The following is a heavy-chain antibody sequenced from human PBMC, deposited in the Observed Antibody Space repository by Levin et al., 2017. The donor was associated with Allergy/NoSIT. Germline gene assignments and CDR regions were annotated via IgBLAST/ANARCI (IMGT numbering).Heavy chain of an antibody. V-gene: IGHV4-59*01. CDR1: GTSISSYY. CDR2: IYYRLIF. D-gene: IGHD6-19*01. J-gene: IGHJ5*02. Sequence: SETLSLTCTVSGTSISSYYWSWIRQPPGRGLEWIGDIYYRLIFPSPPSLPLLFTISVDTSKKQFSLKLSSVTAADTAVYYCARELFIAVAGTRREWFDPWAQGTLVTVSS. CDR3: ARELFIAVAGTRREWFDP.